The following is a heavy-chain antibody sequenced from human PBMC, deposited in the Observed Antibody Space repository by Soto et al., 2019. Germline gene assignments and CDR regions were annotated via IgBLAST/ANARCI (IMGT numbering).Heavy chain of an antibody. CDR3: AREGRSADYYYYGMDV. CDR1: GGSISSSNW. J-gene: IGHJ6*02. D-gene: IGHD3-3*01. Sequence: PSETLSLTCAVSGGSISSSNWWSWVRQPPGKGLEWIGEIYHSGSTNYNPSLRSRVTISVDKSKNQFSLKLNSVTAADTAVYYCAREGRSADYYYYGMDVWGQGTTVTVSS. V-gene: IGHV4-4*02. CDR2: IYHSGST.